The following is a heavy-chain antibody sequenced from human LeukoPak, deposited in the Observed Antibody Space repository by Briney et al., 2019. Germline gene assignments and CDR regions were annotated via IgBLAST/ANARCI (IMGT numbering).Heavy chain of an antibody. J-gene: IGHJ2*01. CDR1: GGSISSYY. D-gene: IGHD6-13*01. CDR3: ASISGGAAAGGTWWYFDL. V-gene: IGHV4-59*08. Sequence: PSETLSLTCTVSGGSISSYYWSWIRQPPGKGLEWIGYIYYSGSTNYNPSLKSRVTISVDTSKNQFSLKLSSVTAADTAVYYCASISGGAAAGGTWWYFDLWGRGTLVTVSS. CDR2: IYYSGST.